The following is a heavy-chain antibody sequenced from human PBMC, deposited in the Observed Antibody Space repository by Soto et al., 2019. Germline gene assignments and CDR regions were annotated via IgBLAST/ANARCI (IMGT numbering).Heavy chain of an antibody. CDR3: ARDLSLGYCSGGSCYPAFDI. CDR1: GFTFSSYS. V-gene: IGHV3-21*01. CDR2: ISSSSSYI. D-gene: IGHD2-15*01. J-gene: IGHJ3*02. Sequence: GGSLRLSCAASGFTFSSYSMNWVRQAPGKGLEWVSSISSSSSYIYYADSVKGRFTISRDNAKNSLYLQMNSLRAEDTAVYYCARDLSLGYCSGGSCYPAFDIWGQGTMVTVSS.